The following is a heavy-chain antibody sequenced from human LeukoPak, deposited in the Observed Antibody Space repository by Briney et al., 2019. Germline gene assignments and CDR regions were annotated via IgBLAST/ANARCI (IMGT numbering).Heavy chain of an antibody. V-gene: IGHV4-39*07. Sequence: SETLSLTCTVSGGSISSSSYYWGWIRQPPGKGLEWIGSIYYSGSTYYNPSLKSRVTISLDTSKNQFSLRVRSVTAADTAVYYLWRGALGYYLRLYYYMDVWGKGTTVTISS. J-gene: IGHJ6*03. CDR2: IYYSGST. CDR3: WRGALGYYLRLYYYMDV. CDR1: GGSISSSSYY. D-gene: IGHD3-10*01.